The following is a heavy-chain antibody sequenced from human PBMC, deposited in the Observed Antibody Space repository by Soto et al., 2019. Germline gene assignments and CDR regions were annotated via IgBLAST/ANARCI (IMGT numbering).Heavy chain of an antibody. V-gene: IGHV4-39*01. CDR2: IYYSGST. CDR1: GGSISSSSYY. D-gene: IGHD3-22*01. Sequence: SETLSLTCTVSGGSISSSSYYWGWIRQPPGKGLEWIGSIYYSGSTYYNPSLKSRVTISVDTSQNQFSLKLSSVTAADAAVYYCAGQYPFDCSGYHLNFWGRGTLVTVSS. J-gene: IGHJ4*02. CDR3: AGQYPFDCSGYHLNF.